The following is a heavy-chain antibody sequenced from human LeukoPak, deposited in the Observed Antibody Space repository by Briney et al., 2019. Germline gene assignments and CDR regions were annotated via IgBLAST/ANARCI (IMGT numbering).Heavy chain of an antibody. Sequence: SETLSLTCTVSGYSISSGYYWSWIRQPPGKGLEWIGYIYHRGDTYYNGSLHSRVTISLDTSNNQFSLKLSSVTAADTAMFYCARLSVSLNAFDMWGQGTLVTVSS. J-gene: IGHJ3*02. CDR1: GYSISSGYY. V-gene: IGHV4-38-2*02. CDR2: IYHRGDT. CDR3: ARLSVSLNAFDM.